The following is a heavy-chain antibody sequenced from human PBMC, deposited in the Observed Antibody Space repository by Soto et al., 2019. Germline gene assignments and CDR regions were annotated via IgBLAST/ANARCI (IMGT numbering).Heavy chain of an antibody. V-gene: IGHV3-7*03. J-gene: IGHJ5*02. CDR1: GFIFSSYW. CDR3: TRDLNGDWNYGES. D-gene: IGHD1-7*01. CDR2: IKQDGSEK. Sequence: PGGSLRLSCAASGFIFSSYWMSWVRQAPGRGLEWVANIKQDGSEKYYLDSVKGRFTISRDNAKTSLYLLMNSLRAEDTAVYYCTRDLNGDWNYGESWCQGTLVTVSS.